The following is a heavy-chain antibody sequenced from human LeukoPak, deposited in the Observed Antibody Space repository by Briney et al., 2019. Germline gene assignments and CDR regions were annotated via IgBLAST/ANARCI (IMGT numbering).Heavy chain of an antibody. J-gene: IGHJ4*02. CDR3: ASSIAARPSHFDY. D-gene: IGHD6-6*01. CDR1: GYTFTSYG. CDR2: ISTYNGNT. Sequence: ASVKVSCKASGYTFTSYGISWVRQAPGHGLEWMGWISTYNGNTNYAQKVQGRVTMTTDTSTSTAYMELRSLRSDDTAVYYCASSIAARPSHFDYWGQGTLVTVSS. V-gene: IGHV1-18*01.